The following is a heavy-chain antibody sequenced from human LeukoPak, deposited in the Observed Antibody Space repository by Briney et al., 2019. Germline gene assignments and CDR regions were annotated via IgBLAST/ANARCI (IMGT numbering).Heavy chain of an antibody. Sequence: GGSLRLSCAASGFTFSSYVMHWVRQAPGKGLEWVAIISYDGSNEYYADSVKGRFTISRDNSKNTLYLQMNSLRAEDTAVYYCAKDPYSSSWYGRFQHWGQGTLVTVSS. CDR1: GFTFSSYV. V-gene: IGHV3-30*04. J-gene: IGHJ1*01. D-gene: IGHD6-13*01. CDR3: AKDPYSSSWYGRFQH. CDR2: ISYDGSNE.